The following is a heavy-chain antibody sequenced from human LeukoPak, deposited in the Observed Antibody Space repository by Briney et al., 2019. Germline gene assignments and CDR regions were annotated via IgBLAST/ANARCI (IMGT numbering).Heavy chain of an antibody. CDR1: GYSFTSYW. CDR2: IYPGDSDT. J-gene: IGHJ4*02. D-gene: IGHD3-9*01. CDR3: ARQARGDYDILTGYYTSDY. V-gene: IGHV5-51*01. Sequence: GESLKISCKGSGYSFTSYWIGWVRQMPGKGLEWMGIIYPGDSDTRYSPSFQGQVTISADKSISTAYLQWSSLKASDTAMYYCARQARGDYDILTGYYTSDYWGQGTLVTVSS.